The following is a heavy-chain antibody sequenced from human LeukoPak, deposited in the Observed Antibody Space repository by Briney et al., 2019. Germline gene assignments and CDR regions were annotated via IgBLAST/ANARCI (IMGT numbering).Heavy chain of an antibody. CDR3: AKQPRGYYDGSGCLDY. Sequence: SETLSLTCAVYGGSFSGYYWSWIRQPPGKGLEWIGEINHSGSTNYNPSLKSRVTISVDTSKNQFSLKLSSVTAADTAVYYCAKQPRGYYDGSGCLDYWGQGTLVTVSS. V-gene: IGHV4-34*01. D-gene: IGHD3-22*01. CDR1: GGSFSGYY. J-gene: IGHJ4*02. CDR2: INHSGST.